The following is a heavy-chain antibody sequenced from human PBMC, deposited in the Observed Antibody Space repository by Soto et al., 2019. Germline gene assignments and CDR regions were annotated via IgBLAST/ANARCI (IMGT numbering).Heavy chain of an antibody. D-gene: IGHD3-22*01. J-gene: IGHJ4*02. CDR2: INPNSGGT. Sequence: ASVKVSCKASGYTFTGYYMHWVRQAPGQGLEWMGWINPNSGGTNYAQKFQGRVTMTRDTSISTAYMELSRLRSDDTAVYYCARDRVRYYDSSGLPWYFDYWGQGTLVTVPS. CDR3: ARDRVRYYDSSGLPWYFDY. CDR1: GYTFTGYY. V-gene: IGHV1-2*02.